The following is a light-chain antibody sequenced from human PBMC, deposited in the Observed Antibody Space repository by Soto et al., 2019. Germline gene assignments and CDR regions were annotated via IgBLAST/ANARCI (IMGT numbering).Light chain of an antibody. Sequence: EIGLTQSPGTLSLSPGERATLSCRASQNVGFSYVAWYQQKPGQAPRLLIYGVSTKATGIPDRFSGSGSGTDFTLTISRLEPEDFAVYYCQQCGVSPRTFGQGTKVEI. V-gene: IGKV3-20*01. J-gene: IGKJ1*01. CDR3: QQCGVSPRT. CDR2: GVS. CDR1: QNVGFSY.